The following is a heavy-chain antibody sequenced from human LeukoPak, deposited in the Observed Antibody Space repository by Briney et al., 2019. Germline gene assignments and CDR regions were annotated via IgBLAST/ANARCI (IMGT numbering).Heavy chain of an antibody. CDR1: GRSISTYF. Sequence: PSETLSLTCTVSGRSISTYFWNWIRQPPGKGLEWIGYVYYNGNTNYNPSLKSRLTISVDTSKNQFSLKLTSVTAADTAVYYCVRDRAAAGGWLDPWGQGALVTVSS. CDR2: VYYNGNT. V-gene: IGHV4-59*01. CDR3: VRDRAAAGGWLDP. J-gene: IGHJ5*02. D-gene: IGHD6-13*01.